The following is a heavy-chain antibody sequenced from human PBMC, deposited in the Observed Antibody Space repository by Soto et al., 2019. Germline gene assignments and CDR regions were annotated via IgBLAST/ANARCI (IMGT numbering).Heavy chain of an antibody. CDR2: ISGGGDNT. CDR3: AKRIYYYCGLDV. V-gene: IGHV3-23*01. J-gene: IGHJ6*02. CDR1: GFDFSTYA. Sequence: EVQLLESGGGLVQRGGSLRLSCAASGFDFSTYAMSWVRQAPGKGLEWVSTISGGGDNTYYADSVKGRFTISRDNSKNTLYLQMSGLSAVDTALYYCAKRIYYYCGLDVWGQGTTVTVSS. D-gene: IGHD2-15*01.